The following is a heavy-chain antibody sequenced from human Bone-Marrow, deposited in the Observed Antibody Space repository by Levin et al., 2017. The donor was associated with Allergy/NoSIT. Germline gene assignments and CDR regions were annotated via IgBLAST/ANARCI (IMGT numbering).Heavy chain of an antibody. CDR2: IYTSGST. D-gene: IGHD6-19*01. V-gene: IGHV4-61*02. Sequence: PSETLSLTCTVSGGSISSGSYYWNWIRQPAGKGLEWIGRIYTSGSTNYNPTLKSRVTISTDMSKNQFSLKLSSMTAADTAVYYCARGLAVAGRYMDVWGNGTTVTVSS. CDR3: ARGLAVAGRYMDV. CDR1: GGSISSGSYY. J-gene: IGHJ6*03.